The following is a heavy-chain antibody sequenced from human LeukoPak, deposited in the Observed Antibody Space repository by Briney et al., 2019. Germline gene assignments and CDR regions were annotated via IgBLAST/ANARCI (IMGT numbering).Heavy chain of an antibody. CDR1: GGSISSSSYY. CDR3: ARVITQGIAVAGTINGGEHDAFGI. CDR2: IYYSGST. Sequence: PSETLSLTCTVSGGSISSSSYYWGWIRQPPGKGLEWIGSIYYSGSTNYNPSLKSRVTISVDTSKNQFSLKLSSVTAADTAVYYCARVITQGIAVAGTINGGEHDAFGIWGQGTMVTVSS. V-gene: IGHV4-39*07. D-gene: IGHD6-19*01. J-gene: IGHJ3*02.